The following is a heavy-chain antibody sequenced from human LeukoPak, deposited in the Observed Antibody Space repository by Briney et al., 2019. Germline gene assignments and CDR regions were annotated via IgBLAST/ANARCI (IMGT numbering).Heavy chain of an antibody. J-gene: IGHJ4*02. D-gene: IGHD3-22*01. V-gene: IGHV3-23*01. CDR1: GFTFSSYA. Sequence: GGSLRLSCAVSGFTFSSYAMSWARQAPGKGLEWVSAISGSGGSTYYADSVKGRFTISRDNSKNTLYLQMNSLRAEDTAVYYCAKCGNGYYIDYWGQGTLVTVSS. CDR3: AKCGNGYYIDY. CDR2: ISGSGGST.